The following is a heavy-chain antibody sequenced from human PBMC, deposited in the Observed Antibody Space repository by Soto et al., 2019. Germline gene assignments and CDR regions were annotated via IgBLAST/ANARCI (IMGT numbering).Heavy chain of an antibody. J-gene: IGHJ6*02. V-gene: IGHV5-51*01. CDR1: GYSFTTYW. Sequence: GESLKISCKGSGYSFTTYWIVWVRQMPGKGLEWMGIIYPGDSDTRYSPSFQGQVTISADKSGTTAYLQWRSLKASDTAIYYCARPRTAGGYYYFGMDVWGQGTTVTVSS. CDR3: ARPRTAGGYYYFGMDV. CDR2: IYPGDSDT.